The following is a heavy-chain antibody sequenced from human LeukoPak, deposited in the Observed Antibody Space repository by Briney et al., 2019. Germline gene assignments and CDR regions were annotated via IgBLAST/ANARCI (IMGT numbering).Heavy chain of an antibody. V-gene: IGHV5-10-1*01. CDR3: ARWGNEYYNGGGCLDP. CDR2: INPSDSYC. D-gene: IGHD2-15*01. Sequence: GESLPISYQASGYNINSYWSTWVRQMPGKGLEWMGRINPSDSYCVYSPSFQGHVTISADKSISTAYMQWSSLRASDTAIYFCARWGNEYYNGGGCLDPWGQGTLVTVSS. J-gene: IGHJ5*02. CDR1: GYNINSYW.